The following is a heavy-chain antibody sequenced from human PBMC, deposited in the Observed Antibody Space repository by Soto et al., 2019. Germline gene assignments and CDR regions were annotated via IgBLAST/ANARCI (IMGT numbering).Heavy chain of an antibody. Sequence: GGSLRLSCAASGFTFSSYSMNWVRQAPGKGLEWVSYISSSGSTIYYADSVKGRFTISRDNAKNSLYLQINSLRDEDTAVYYCARDLRMVYAIDFDYWGQGTLVTVSS. CDR1: GFTFSSYS. J-gene: IGHJ4*02. CDR3: ARDLRMVYAIDFDY. V-gene: IGHV3-48*02. CDR2: ISSSGSTI. D-gene: IGHD2-8*01.